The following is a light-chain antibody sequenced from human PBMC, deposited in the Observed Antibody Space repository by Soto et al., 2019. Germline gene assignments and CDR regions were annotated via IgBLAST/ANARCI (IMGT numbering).Light chain of an antibody. Sequence: EIVLTQSPATLSLSQGQRATLSCRASQSVSTFLAWYQQRPGQPPRLLTYDASNRAAGIPARFSGSGSGTDFTLTISRLEPEDFAVYYCEQYGSSGTFGQGTKVDIK. CDR3: EQYGSSGT. CDR2: DAS. J-gene: IGKJ1*01. V-gene: IGKV3-20*01. CDR1: QSVSTF.